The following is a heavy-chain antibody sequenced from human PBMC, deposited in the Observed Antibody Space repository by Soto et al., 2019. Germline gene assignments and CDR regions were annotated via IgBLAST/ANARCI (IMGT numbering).Heavy chain of an antibody. V-gene: IGHV4-4*02. CDR1: GGSISSSNW. J-gene: IGHJ4*02. D-gene: IGHD6-13*01. CDR2: IYHSGST. CDR3: ERLLYSSPTYLVY. Sequence: QVQLQESGPGLVKPSGTLSLTCAVSGGSISSSNWWSWVRQPPGKGLEWIGEIYHSGSTNYNPSLKSRVTISVVKSKKQFTLKLRSVTAADTAVYYYERLLYSSPTYLVYGGQGTLVTVSS.